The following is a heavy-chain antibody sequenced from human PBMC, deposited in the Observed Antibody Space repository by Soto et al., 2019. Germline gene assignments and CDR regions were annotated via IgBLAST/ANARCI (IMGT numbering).Heavy chain of an antibody. D-gene: IGHD5-18*01. CDR2: IFYSGST. Sequence: QVQLQESGPGLVKPSQTLSLTCTVSGGSISSGDYYWSWIRQPPGKGLEWIGYIFYSGSTYYNPSLESRVTISVDTAKNQFSLKLTSVTAADTAVYYCARWIQLWSPIGRHYRYGDVWGQGTTVTVSS. CDR1: GGSISSGDYY. CDR3: ARWIQLWSPIGRHYRYGDV. J-gene: IGHJ6*02. V-gene: IGHV4-30-4*01.